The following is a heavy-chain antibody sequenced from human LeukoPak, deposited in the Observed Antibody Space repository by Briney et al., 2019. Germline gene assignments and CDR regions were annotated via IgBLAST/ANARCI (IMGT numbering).Heavy chain of an antibody. Sequence: GGSLRLSCAASGFTFSSYAMSWVRQAPGKGLEWVSAISGSGGSTYYADSVKGRFTISRDNSKNTLYLQMNNLRIDDTAVYYCANHLACGSSTCPSFGHWGQGTLVTVSS. D-gene: IGHD2-2*01. CDR3: ANHLACGSSTCPSFGH. V-gene: IGHV3-23*01. CDR2: ISGSGGST. J-gene: IGHJ4*02. CDR1: GFTFSSYA.